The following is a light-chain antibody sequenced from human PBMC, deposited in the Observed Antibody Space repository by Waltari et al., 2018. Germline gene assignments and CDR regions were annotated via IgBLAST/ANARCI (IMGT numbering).Light chain of an antibody. J-gene: IGKJ2*01. V-gene: IGKV1-13*02. Sequence: AFQLTQSPSTLSASIGAGVNITCRASQGISSALAWYQRKPGKAPKLLIYDASSLEGGVPSRFSGSGSGTDFTLTISSLQPEDFATYYCQQFTSYPLTFGQGTKLEIK. CDR2: DAS. CDR1: QGISSA. CDR3: QQFTSYPLT.